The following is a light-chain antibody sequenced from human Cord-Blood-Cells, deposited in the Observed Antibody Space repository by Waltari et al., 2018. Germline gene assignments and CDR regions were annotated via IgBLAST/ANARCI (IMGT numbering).Light chain of an antibody. CDR2: DVS. J-gene: IGLJ3*02. CDR3: SSYTSSSTWV. V-gene: IGLV2-14*01. Sequence: TQPASVSGSPGQSITISCTGTSSDVGGYNYVSWYQQHPGKAPKLMIYDVSNRPSGVSNRFSGSKSGNTASLTISGLQAEDEADYYCSSYTSSSTWVFGGGTKLTVL. CDR1: SSDVGGYNY.